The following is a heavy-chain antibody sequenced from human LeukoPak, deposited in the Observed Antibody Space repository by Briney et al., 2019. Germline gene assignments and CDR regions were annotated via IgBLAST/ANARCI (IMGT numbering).Heavy chain of an antibody. J-gene: IGHJ5*02. CDR2: ISYDGSNK. CDR1: GFTFSIYG. V-gene: IGHV3-30*18. CDR3: AKEEHDSSGYYL. Sequence: GGSLRLSCAASGFTFSIYGMHWVRQAPGKGLEWVAVISYDGSNKYYADPVKGRFTISRDNSKNTLYLQMNSLRAEDTAVYYCAKEEHDSSGYYLWGQGTLVTVSS. D-gene: IGHD3-22*01.